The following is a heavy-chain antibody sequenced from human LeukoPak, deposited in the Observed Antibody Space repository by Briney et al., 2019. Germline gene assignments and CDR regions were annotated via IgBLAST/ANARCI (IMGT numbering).Heavy chain of an antibody. CDR1: GGSFSGYY. CDR2: INHSGST. CDR3: ASDWHAVAG. Sequence: SETLSLTCAVYGGSFSGYYWSWIRQPPGKGLEWIGEINHSGSTNYNPSLKSRVTVSVDTSENQFSLKLSSVTAADTAVYYCASDWHAVAGWGQGTLVTVSS. D-gene: IGHD6-19*01. V-gene: IGHV4-34*01. J-gene: IGHJ4*02.